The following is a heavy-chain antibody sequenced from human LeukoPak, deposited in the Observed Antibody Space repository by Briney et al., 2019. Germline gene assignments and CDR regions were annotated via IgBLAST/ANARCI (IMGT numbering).Heavy chain of an antibody. J-gene: IGHJ3*02. CDR2: IYHSGST. CDR3: ARVRISSGYYYGRVLAFDI. CDR1: CFSISSGYY. D-gene: IGHD3-22*01. Sequence: SETLSLTRTVSCFSISSGYYWGWIRQPPGKGLEWVGSIYHSGSTYYNPSLKSRVTISVDTSKNQFSLKLSSVTAADTAVYYCARVRISSGYYYGRVLAFDIWGQGTMVTVSS. V-gene: IGHV4-38-2*02.